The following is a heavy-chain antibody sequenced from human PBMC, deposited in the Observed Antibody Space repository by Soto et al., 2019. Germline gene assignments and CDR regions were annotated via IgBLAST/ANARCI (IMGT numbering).Heavy chain of an antibody. J-gene: IGHJ4*02. CDR2: IYYSGST. D-gene: IGHD3-22*01. V-gene: IGHV4-30-4*01. CDR3: AREYGYYDSSGYHSDY. CDR1: GGSISSGDYY. Sequence: SETLSLTCTVSGGSISSGDYYWCWIRQPPGKGLEWIGYIYYSGSTYYNPSLKSRVTISVDTSKNQVSLKLSSVTAADTAVYYCAREYGYYDSSGYHSDYWGQGTLVTVSS.